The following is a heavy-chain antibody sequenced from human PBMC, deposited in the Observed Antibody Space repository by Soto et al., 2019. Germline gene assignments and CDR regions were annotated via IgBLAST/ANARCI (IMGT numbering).Heavy chain of an antibody. D-gene: IGHD2-15*01. CDR2: ISGYNGNT. CDR1: GYTFTSYG. V-gene: IGHV1-18*01. Sequence: QVQLVQSGAEVKKPGASVKVSCTASGYTFTSYGINWVRQAPGQGLEWMGWISGYNGNTNYAQNLQGRVTMTTDTSTSAASMALRSLRSDDTAVYYCARSRSGDIWGQGTMVTVSS. J-gene: IGHJ3*02. CDR3: ARSRSGDI.